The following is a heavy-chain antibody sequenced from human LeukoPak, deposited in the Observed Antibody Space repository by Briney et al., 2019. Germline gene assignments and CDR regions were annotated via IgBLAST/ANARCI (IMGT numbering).Heavy chain of an antibody. D-gene: IGHD3-10*01. Sequence: GGSLRLSCAASGFTFSRYGMHWVRLAPGKGLEWVAVISYDGSNKYYADSVKGRFTISRDNSKNTLYLQMNSLRAEDTAVYYCAKGGSGSRGDIMDVWGEETTVTVSS. V-gene: IGHV3-30*18. CDR2: ISYDGSNK. CDR3: AKGGSGSRGDIMDV. J-gene: IGHJ6*04. CDR1: GFTFSRYG.